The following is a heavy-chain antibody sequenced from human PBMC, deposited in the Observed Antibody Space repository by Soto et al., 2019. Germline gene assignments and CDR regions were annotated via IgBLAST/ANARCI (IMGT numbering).Heavy chain of an antibody. CDR1: GFTFSSYA. J-gene: IGHJ5*02. CDR3: AKGGYSSSWYWFDP. V-gene: IGHV3-23*01. CDR2: ISGSGGST. D-gene: IGHD6-13*01. Sequence: GGSLRLSCAASGFTFSSYAMSWVRQAPGKGLEWVSAISGSGGSTYYADSVKGRFTISRDNSKNTLYLQMNSLRAEDPAVYYCAKGGYSSSWYWFDPWGQGTLVTVSS.